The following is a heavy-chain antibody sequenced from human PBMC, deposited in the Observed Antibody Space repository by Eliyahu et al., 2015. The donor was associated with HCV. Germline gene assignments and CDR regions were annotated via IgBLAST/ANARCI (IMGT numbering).Heavy chain of an antibody. CDR3: ASGGGGIAVTGTGGWFDP. V-gene: IGHV4-59*01. J-gene: IGHJ5*02. Sequence: QVQLQESGPGLVKPSETLSLTCTVSGGSIXTYYWSWIRQPPGKGLEWIAXIHYSGSTNYNPSLKSRVTISIDTSKXQFSLNLTSVTAADTAMYYCASGGGGIAVTGTGGWFDPWGQGTLVTVSS. CDR1: GGSIXTYY. D-gene: IGHD6-19*01. CDR2: IHYSGST.